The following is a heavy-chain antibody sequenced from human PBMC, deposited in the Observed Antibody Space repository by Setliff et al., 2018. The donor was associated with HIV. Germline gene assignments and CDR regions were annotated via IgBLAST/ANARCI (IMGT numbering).Heavy chain of an antibody. CDR1: GGSVSDYF. CDR2: IYYSGST. J-gene: IGHJ3*02. D-gene: IGHD3-3*01. V-gene: IGHV4-59*08. Sequence: SETLSLTCTVSGGSVSDYFWNWIRQPPGKGLEWIGYIYYSGSTNYNPSLESRVSISVDTSKNQFSLRLSSVTAADTAVYYCARPLSPSYNFWGDAFAIWGQGTLVTV. CDR3: ARPLSPSYNFWGDAFAI.